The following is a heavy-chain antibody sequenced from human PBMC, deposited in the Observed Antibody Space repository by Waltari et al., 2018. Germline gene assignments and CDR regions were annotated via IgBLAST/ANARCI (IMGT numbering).Heavy chain of an antibody. V-gene: IGHV6-1*01. D-gene: IGHD7-27*01. CDR1: GDSVFSNLPA. Sequence: QVQLQQSGPGLVKPSQTLSLTCSISGDSVFSNLPAWNWIRLSPSRGLEWLGRTYYRSKWFNDYSLYVRSRITINPDTSKNQYSLQLNSVTPEDTAVYYCAREPSNSLIAFDIWGQGTLVTVSS. CDR3: AREPSNSLIAFDI. CDR2: TYYRSKWFN. J-gene: IGHJ3*02.